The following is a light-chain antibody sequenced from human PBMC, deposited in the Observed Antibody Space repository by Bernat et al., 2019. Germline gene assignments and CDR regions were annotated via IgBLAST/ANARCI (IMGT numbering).Light chain of an antibody. CDR3: QQWSNWPPVT. CDR1: QSVNNY. CDR2: DSS. J-gene: IGKJ4*01. Sequence: EIVLTQSPATLSLSPGESATLSCRASQSVNNYLAWYQQKPGQAPRLLIYDSSNRATGVPARFSGSGSGTDFILTISSLEPEDFVIYYCQQWSNWPPVTFGGGTKVEIK. V-gene: IGKV3-11*01.